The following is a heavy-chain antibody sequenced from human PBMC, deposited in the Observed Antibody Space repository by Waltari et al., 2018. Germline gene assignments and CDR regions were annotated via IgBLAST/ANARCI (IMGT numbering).Heavy chain of an antibody. CDR1: GYSISSGYY. D-gene: IGHD6-19*01. CDR2: IYHSGST. Sequence: QVQLQESGPGLVKPSETLSLTCTVSGYSISSGYYWGWIRQPPGKGLEWIGSIYHSGSTYYNPSLKSRVTISVDTSKNQFSLKLSSVTAADTAVYYCARAVKPGYSSGWYGAYFDYWGQGTLVTVSS. J-gene: IGHJ4*02. V-gene: IGHV4-38-2*02. CDR3: ARAVKPGYSSGWYGAYFDY.